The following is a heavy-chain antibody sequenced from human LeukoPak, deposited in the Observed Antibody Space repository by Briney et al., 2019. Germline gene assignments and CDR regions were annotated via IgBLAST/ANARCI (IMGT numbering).Heavy chain of an antibody. CDR2: ISAYNGNT. V-gene: IGHV1-18*01. CDR3: ARGSPRGHYYGSGSYYY. Sequence: GASVKGSCKASGYTFTSYGISWVRQAPGQGLEWMGWISAYNGNTNYAQKLQGRVTMTTDTSTSTAYMELRSLRSDDTAVYYCARGSPRGHYYGSGSYYYWGQGTLVTVSS. D-gene: IGHD3-10*01. CDR1: GYTFTSYG. J-gene: IGHJ4*01.